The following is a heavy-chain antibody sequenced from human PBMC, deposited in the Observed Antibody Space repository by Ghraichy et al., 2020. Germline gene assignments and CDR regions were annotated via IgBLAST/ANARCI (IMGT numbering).Heavy chain of an antibody. Sequence: VGSLRLACTTSVFSLRAHGMHWVRQAPGKGLEWVAFIRFDASDEYYIDSVKGRFTISRDNSKNTLYLQMNSLRAEDTAVYYCAKDRDYNDTSGYYWGFDYWGHGTPVTVSS. CDR2: IRFDASDE. CDR3: AKDRDYNDTSGYYWGFDY. D-gene: IGHD3-22*01. V-gene: IGHV3-30*02. CDR1: VFSLRAHG. J-gene: IGHJ4*01.